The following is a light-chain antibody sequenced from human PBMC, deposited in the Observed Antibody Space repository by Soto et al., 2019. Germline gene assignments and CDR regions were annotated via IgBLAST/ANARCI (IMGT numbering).Light chain of an antibody. J-gene: IGKJ1*01. CDR3: QQYGSSPKT. CDR1: ESISRN. Sequence: GRATLSCRTSESISRNLAWYQQKLGQAPRLLIYGASTRATGVPDRFSGSGSGTDFTLTISRLEPEDFAVYYCQQYGSSPKTFGQGTKVGI. V-gene: IGKV3-20*01. CDR2: GAS.